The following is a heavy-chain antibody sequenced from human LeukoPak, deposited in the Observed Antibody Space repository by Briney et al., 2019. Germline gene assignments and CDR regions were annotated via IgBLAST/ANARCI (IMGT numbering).Heavy chain of an antibody. CDR1: GFTFSNAW. D-gene: IGHD3-16*01. J-gene: IGHJ4*02. V-gene: IGHV3-15*01. CDR3: TTSFTPGIDY. Sequence: GGSLRLSCVASGFTFSNAWMTWVRQAPGKGLEWVGRIKSKTHGGTIDYAAPVRGRFTISRDDSENTLYLQMNSLKTEDSAVYYCTTSFTPGIDYWGQGTLVTVSS. CDR2: IKSKTHGGTI.